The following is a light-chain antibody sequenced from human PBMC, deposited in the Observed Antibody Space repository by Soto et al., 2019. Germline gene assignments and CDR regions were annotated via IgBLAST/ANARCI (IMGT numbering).Light chain of an antibody. V-gene: IGKV3-15*01. CDR3: QQYDTWPPWT. CDR1: QTVGTY. CDR2: GAS. J-gene: IGKJ1*01. Sequence: EIVMRQSPATLSVSPGERATLSCRASQTVGTYLAWYQQKPGQAPRLLIYGASTRATGIPARFSGSGSGTDFTLTISALQSEDFAVYYCQQYDTWPPWTFGQGTKVDI.